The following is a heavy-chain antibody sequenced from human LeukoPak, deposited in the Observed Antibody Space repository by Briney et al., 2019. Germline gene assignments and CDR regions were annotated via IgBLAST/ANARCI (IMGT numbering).Heavy chain of an antibody. CDR2: ISYDGSNK. Sequence: GRSLRLSCAASGFTFSSYGMHWVRQAPGKGVEGVAVISYDGSNKYYADSVKGRFTISRDNSKNTLYLQMNSLRAEDTAVYYCSRGLIVVVANWFDPWGQGTLVTVSS. CDR3: SRGLIVVVANWFDP. J-gene: IGHJ5*02. V-gene: IGHV3-30*03. D-gene: IGHD3-22*01. CDR1: GFTFSSYG.